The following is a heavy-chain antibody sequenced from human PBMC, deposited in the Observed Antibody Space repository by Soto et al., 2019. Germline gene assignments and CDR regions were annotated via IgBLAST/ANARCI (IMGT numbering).Heavy chain of an antibody. CDR1: GDSISGGGYY. V-gene: IGHV4-31*03. CDR3: ARVPRSYYGSETNWFDP. D-gene: IGHD3-10*01. J-gene: IGHJ5*02. Sequence: QVQLQESGPGLVKPSQTLSLTCTVSGDSISGGGYYWSWIRRHPGKGLEWIGYIYYSGSVYYNPSLMSRVTISVDTSKNQFSLNLTSVTAADTAVYYCARVPRSYYGSETNWFDPWGQGTLVTVS. CDR2: IYYSGSV.